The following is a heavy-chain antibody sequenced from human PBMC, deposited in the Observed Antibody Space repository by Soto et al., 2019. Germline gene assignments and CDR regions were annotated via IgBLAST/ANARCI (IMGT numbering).Heavy chain of an antibody. CDR2: IHYSGAT. D-gene: IGHD5-18*01. V-gene: IGHV4-31*03. CDR1: GGSINSDGYY. CDR3: ARKSYSFGRTFDI. Sequence: QEHLQESVPGLVKPSQTLSLTCTVSGGSINSDGYYWSWIRQHPEKGLEWIGYIHYSGATYYKPSLNSRLTISVDSSKNQFSLQLTSVIAADTALYSCARKSYSFGRTFDIRCHGTLVTVSS. J-gene: IGHJ4*01.